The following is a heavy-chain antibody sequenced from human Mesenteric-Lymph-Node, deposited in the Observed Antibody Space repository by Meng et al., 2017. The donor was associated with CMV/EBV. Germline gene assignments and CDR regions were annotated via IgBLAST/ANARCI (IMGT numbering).Heavy chain of an antibody. Sequence: GSLRLSCSVSGGFISSSSYYWGWIRQPPGKGLEWIASIYYSGSTYYNPSLKRRVTISVDTSKNQFSLRLDSVTAADTAVYFCARDLVVVPTSLDYHYGMDVWGQGTTVTVSS. CDR1: GGFISSSSYY. J-gene: IGHJ6*02. V-gene: IGHV4-39*07. D-gene: IGHD2-2*01. CDR3: ARDLVVVPTSLDYHYGMDV. CDR2: IYYSGST.